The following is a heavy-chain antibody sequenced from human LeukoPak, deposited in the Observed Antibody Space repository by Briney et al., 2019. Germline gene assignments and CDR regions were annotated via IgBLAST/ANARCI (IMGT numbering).Heavy chain of an antibody. CDR3: VVGGSPGY. CDR2: ISTDGYTT. J-gene: IGHJ4*02. Sequence: GGSLRLSCAASGLAFSAYKMHWVRQAPRKGLVWVSRISTDGYTTDYADFVKGRFTASRDNTKNTWSLEMNSLRAEDTAVYYCVVGGSPGYWGQGTLVTVSS. CDR1: GLAFSAYK. D-gene: IGHD2-15*01. V-gene: IGHV3-74*01.